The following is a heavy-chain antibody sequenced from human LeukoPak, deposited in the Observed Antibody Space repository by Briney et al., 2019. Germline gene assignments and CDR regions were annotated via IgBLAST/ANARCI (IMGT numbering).Heavy chain of an antibody. J-gene: IGHJ3*02. CDR3: AKDQSGYCGGDCYSAFDI. CDR2: ISSGNRYI. Sequence: GGSLRLSCAASGVTVSNNFMSWVRQAPGKGLEWVSSISSGNRYIYYADSVKGRFTISRDDAKNALYLQMNSLRAEDTAVYYCAKDQSGYCGGDCYSAFDIWGQGTMVTVSS. V-gene: IGHV3-21*04. D-gene: IGHD2-21*02. CDR1: GVTVSNNF.